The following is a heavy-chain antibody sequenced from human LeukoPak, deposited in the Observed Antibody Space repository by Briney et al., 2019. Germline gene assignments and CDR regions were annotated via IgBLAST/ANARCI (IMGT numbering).Heavy chain of an antibody. CDR3: VLGDYYDSSGYYYSSLDY. CDR2: INPSGGST. V-gene: IGHV1-46*01. J-gene: IGHJ4*02. Sequence: GASVKVSCKASGYTFTSCYMHWVRQAPGQGLEWMGIINPSGGSTSYAQKFQGRVTMTRDTSTSTVYMELSSLRSEDTAVYYCVLGDYYDSSGYYYSSLDYWGQGTLVTVSS. D-gene: IGHD3-22*01. CDR1: GYTFTSCY.